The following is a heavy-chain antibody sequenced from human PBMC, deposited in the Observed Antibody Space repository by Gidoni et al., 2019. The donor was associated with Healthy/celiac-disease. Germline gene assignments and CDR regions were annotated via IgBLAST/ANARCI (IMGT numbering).Heavy chain of an antibody. D-gene: IGHD3-10*01. CDR3: AKDVTLGVFDY. CDR1: GFTFSSYG. V-gene: IGHV3-30*18. J-gene: IGHJ4*02. Sequence: QVQLVESGGGVVQPGRSLRRSCAASGFTFSSYGMNWVRQAPGKGLEWVAVISYDGSNKYYADSVKGLFTISRDNSKNTLYLQMNSLRAEDTAVYYCAKDVTLGVFDYWGQGTLVTVSS. CDR2: ISYDGSNK.